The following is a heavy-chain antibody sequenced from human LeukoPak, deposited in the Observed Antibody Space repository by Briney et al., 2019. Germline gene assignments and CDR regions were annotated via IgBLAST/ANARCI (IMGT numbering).Heavy chain of an antibody. J-gene: IGHJ4*02. V-gene: IGHV1-18*01. D-gene: IGHD5-24*01. CDR3: ASLKTDGYFDY. CDR1: GYAFTSYG. CDR2: ISAYNGNT. Sequence: ASVKVSCKASGYAFTSYGISWVRQAPGQGLEWMGWISAYNGNTNYAQKFRGRVTMTTDTSTSTAYMELRSLRSDDTAVYYCASLKTDGYFDYWGQGTLVTVSS.